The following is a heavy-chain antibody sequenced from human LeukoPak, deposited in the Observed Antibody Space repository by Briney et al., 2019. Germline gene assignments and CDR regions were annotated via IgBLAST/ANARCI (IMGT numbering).Heavy chain of an antibody. J-gene: IGHJ5*02. D-gene: IGHD6-13*01. CDR2: IYSSGST. Sequence: SETLSLTCTVSGGSISSYYWSWIRQPPGKGLEWIGYIYSSGSTNYNPSLKSRVTISVDTSKNKFSLKLSSVTAADTAVYYCARRLRYSSSWEDWFDPWGQGTLVTVSS. CDR3: ARRLRYSSSWEDWFDP. V-gene: IGHV4-4*09. CDR1: GGSISSYY.